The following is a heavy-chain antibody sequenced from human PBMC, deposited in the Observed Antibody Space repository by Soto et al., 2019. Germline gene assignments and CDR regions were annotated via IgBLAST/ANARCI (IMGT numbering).Heavy chain of an antibody. D-gene: IGHD3-10*01. CDR2: ISGSGAST. CDR3: AKGHRYYGSGTYYFDY. V-gene: IGHV3-23*01. J-gene: IGHJ4*02. Sequence: EVQLLESGGGLVQPGGSLRLSCAASGFTFSSYAMIWVRQAPGKGLEWVSAISGSGASTYYADSVKGRFTISRDNSKNTLYLQMNSLRAEDTAVYYCAKGHRYYGSGTYYFDYWGQGTLVTVSS. CDR1: GFTFSSYA.